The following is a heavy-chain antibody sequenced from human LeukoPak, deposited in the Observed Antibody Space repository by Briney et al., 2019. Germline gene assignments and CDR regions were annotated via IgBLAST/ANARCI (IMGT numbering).Heavy chain of an antibody. CDR1: GFTFSRNA. CDR2: IYSGGST. V-gene: IGHV3-66*01. D-gene: IGHD1-26*01. Sequence: GGSLRLSCAASGFTFSRNAMSWVRQAPGKGLEWVSVIYSGGSTYYADSVKGRFTISRDNSKNTLYLQMNSLRAEDTAVYYCAREREAGSGFDYWGQGTLVTVSS. J-gene: IGHJ4*02. CDR3: AREREAGSGFDY.